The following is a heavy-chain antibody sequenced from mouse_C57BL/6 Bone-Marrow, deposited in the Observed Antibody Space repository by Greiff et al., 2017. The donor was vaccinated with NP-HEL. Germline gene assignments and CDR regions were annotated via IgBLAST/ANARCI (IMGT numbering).Heavy chain of an antibody. Sequence: QVQLQQSGAELVKPGASVKISCKASGYAFSSYWMNWVKQRPGKGLEWIGQIYPGDGDTNYNGKFKGKATLTADKSSSTAYMQLSSLTSEDSAVYFCAREGWLPYFDYWGQGTTLTVSS. V-gene: IGHV1-80*01. D-gene: IGHD2-2*01. CDR2: IYPGDGDT. J-gene: IGHJ2*01. CDR3: AREGWLPYFDY. CDR1: GYAFSSYW.